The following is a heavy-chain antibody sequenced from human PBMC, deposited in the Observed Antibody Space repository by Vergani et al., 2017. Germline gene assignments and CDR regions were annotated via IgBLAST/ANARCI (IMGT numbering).Heavy chain of an antibody. J-gene: IGHJ6*02. CDR2: IIPILGIA. D-gene: IGHD6-19*01. V-gene: IGHV1-69*02. CDR3: AGGSRAGGMDG. Sequence: QVQLVQSGAEVKKPGSSVKVSCKASGGTFSSYTISWVRQAPGQGLEWMGRIIPILGIANYAQKFQGRVTITADKSTSTAYIELSSLRSEDTAVYYCAGGSRAGGMDGWGQGTTVTVSS. CDR1: GGTFSSYT.